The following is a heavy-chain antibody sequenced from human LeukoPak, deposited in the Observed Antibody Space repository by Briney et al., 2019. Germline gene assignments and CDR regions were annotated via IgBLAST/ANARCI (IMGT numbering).Heavy chain of an antibody. Sequence: PGGPLRLSCAGSGFTFGNSWMNWFRQAPGKGLEWVAHIKQDGSDTYVDSVKGRFTISRDIAKTSLFLHMNSLTTEDSAVYYCAREHSSHFTWGQGTLVTVSS. D-gene: IGHD3-3*02. J-gene: IGHJ4*02. CDR1: GFTFGNSW. CDR2: IKQDGSDT. CDR3: AREHSSHFT. V-gene: IGHV3-7*01.